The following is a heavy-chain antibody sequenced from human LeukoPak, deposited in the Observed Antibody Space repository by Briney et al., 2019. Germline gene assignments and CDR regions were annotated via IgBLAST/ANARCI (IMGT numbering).Heavy chain of an antibody. D-gene: IGHD2-2*01. CDR3: ARGYCSSTSCQGRGFDP. Sequence: SETLSLTCAVYGGSFSGYYWSWIRQPPGKGLEWIGEINHSGSTNCNPSLKSRVTISVDTSKNQFSLKLSSVTAADTAVYYCARGYCSSTSCQGRGFDPWGQGTLVTVSS. V-gene: IGHV4-34*01. CDR2: INHSGST. CDR1: GGSFSGYY. J-gene: IGHJ5*02.